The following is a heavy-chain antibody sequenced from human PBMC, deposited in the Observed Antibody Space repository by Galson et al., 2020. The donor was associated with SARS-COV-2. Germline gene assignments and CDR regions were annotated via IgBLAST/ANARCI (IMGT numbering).Heavy chain of an antibody. CDR1: GGSISSSSYY. D-gene: IGHD1-1*01. V-gene: IGHV4-39*01. Sequence: SQTLSLTCTVSGGSISSSSYYWGWIRQPPGKGLEWIGSIYYSGSTYYNPSLKSRVTISVDTSKNQFSLKLSSVTAADTAVYYCARLGDLLKLERHAFDIWGQGTMVTVSS. CDR2: IYYSGST. J-gene: IGHJ3*02. CDR3: ARLGDLLKLERHAFDI.